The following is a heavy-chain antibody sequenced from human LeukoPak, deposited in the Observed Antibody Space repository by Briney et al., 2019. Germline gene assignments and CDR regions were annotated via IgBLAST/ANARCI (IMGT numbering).Heavy chain of an antibody. CDR2: ISSASNTI. V-gene: IGHV3-48*01. Sequence: PGESLRLSCAASGFTFSSYSMNWVRQAPGMGLEWVSYISSASNTIYYADSVKGRFTISRDNAKNSLYLQMNSLRAEDTAMYYCARVGWFGDYNWFDPWGQGTLVTVSS. CDR3: ARVGWFGDYNWFDP. J-gene: IGHJ5*02. D-gene: IGHD3-10*01. CDR1: GFTFSSYS.